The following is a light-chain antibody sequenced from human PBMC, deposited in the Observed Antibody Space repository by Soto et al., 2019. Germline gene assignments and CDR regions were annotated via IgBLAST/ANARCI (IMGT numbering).Light chain of an antibody. J-gene: IGLJ2*01. V-gene: IGLV2-14*01. CDR1: SSDVGGYNY. Sequence: QSALTQPASVSGSPGQSITISCTGTSSDVGGYNYVSWYQQHPGKAPKVMIYDVSNRPSGVSNRFSGSKSGNTASLTISGLQAEDEADYYCSSYTSSSTVVFGGGTLLTVL. CDR2: DVS. CDR3: SSYTSSSTVV.